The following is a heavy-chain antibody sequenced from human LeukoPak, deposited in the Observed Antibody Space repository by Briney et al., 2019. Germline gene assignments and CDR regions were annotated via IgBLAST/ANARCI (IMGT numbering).Heavy chain of an antibody. J-gene: IGHJ4*02. CDR3: ARTSIITMVRGVLDY. CDR1: GVSACSISSYY. CDR2: IYYSGST. Sequence: SETLSLTCTVSGVSACSISSYYLSWIRQPPGKGLEWIWYIYYSGSTHSNPSLKSRVRISVDTSKNQFSLKLSSVTAADTAVYYCARTSIITMVRGVLDYWGQGTLVTVSS. D-gene: IGHD3-10*01. V-gene: IGHV4-59*12.